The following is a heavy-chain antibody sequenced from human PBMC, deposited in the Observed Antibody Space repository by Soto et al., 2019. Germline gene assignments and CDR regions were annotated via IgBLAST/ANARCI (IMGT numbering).Heavy chain of an antibody. D-gene: IGHD2-8*01. Sequence: HPGGSLRLSCAASGFTFSSYAMSWVRQAPGKGLEWVSTISHSGGNTYYADSVKGRFTISRDNSKNTLYLQMNSLRAEDTALYYCAKGSNGWFDFWGQGTLVTVSS. CDR2: ISHSGGNT. CDR3: AKGSNGWFDF. V-gene: IGHV3-23*01. J-gene: IGHJ5*01. CDR1: GFTFSSYA.